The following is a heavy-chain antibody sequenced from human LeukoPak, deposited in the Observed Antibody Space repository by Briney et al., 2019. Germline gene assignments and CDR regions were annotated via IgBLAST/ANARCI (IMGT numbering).Heavy chain of an antibody. J-gene: IGHJ4*02. CDR2: IRFDAANQ. Sequence: VGSLRLSCGASGFDFSNNGMHWVRQAPGKGLEWVSFIRFDAANQYYADSVKGRFTISRDNSKKTLYLQMDSLRYEDTGIYHCAKDIAVSDSYFDYWGQGTLVTVSS. CDR3: AKDIAVSDSYFDY. CDR1: GFDFSNNG. V-gene: IGHV3-30*02. D-gene: IGHD6-19*01.